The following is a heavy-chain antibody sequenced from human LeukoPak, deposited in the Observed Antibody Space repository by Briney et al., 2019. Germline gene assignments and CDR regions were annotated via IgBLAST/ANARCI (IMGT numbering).Heavy chain of an antibody. D-gene: IGHD3-22*01. CDR3: ARGGSGYYMKFDY. Sequence: GGSLRLSCAGFGFTFDDYGMSWVRQAPEKGLEWVSGINWNGGSTGYADSVQGRFTISRDNAKNSLYLQMNSLRAEDTAVYYCARGGSGYYMKFDYWGQGTLVTVSS. CDR1: GFTFDDYG. CDR2: INWNGGST. J-gene: IGHJ4*02. V-gene: IGHV3-20*04.